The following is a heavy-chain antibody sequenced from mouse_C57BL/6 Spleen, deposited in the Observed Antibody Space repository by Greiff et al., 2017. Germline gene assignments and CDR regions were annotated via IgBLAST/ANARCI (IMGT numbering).Heavy chain of an antibody. CDR1: GYAFSSSW. CDR2: IYPGDGDT. V-gene: IGHV1-82*01. D-gene: IGHD2-3*01. Sequence: QVQLQQSGPELVKPGASVKISCKASGYAFSSSWMNWVKQRPGKGLEWIGRIYPGDGDTNYNGKFKGKATLTADKSSSTAYMQLSSLTSEDSAVYSCARQDGYYGYYAMDYWGQGTSVTVSA. CDR3: ARQDGYYGYYAMDY. J-gene: IGHJ4*01.